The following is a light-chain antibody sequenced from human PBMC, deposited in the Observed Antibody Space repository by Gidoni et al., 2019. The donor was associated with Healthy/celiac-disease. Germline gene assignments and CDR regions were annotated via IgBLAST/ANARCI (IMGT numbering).Light chain of an antibody. CDR1: QSLLDSDDGNTY. CDR3: MQRIEFPYT. V-gene: IGKV2-40*01. J-gene: IGKJ2*01. Sequence: DIVMTQTPLSLPVTPGEPASISCRSSQSLLDSDDGNTYLDWYLQKPGQSPQLLIYTLSYRAYGVPDRFSGSGSGTDFTLKISRVEAEDVGVYYCMQRIEFPYTLGQGTKLEIK. CDR2: TLS.